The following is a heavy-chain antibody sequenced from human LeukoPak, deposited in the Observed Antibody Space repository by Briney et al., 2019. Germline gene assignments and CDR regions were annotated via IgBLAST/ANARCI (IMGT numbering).Heavy chain of an antibody. Sequence: SETLSLTCTVSGGSISGYYWSWIRQPPGKGLEWIGYIYYSGSTNYNPSLKSRVTISVDTSKNQFSLKLSSVTAADTAVYYCARGKFHDILTGYNWFDPWGQGTLVTVSS. V-gene: IGHV4-59*12. J-gene: IGHJ5*02. CDR1: GGSISGYY. D-gene: IGHD3-9*01. CDR3: ARGKFHDILTGYNWFDP. CDR2: IYYSGST.